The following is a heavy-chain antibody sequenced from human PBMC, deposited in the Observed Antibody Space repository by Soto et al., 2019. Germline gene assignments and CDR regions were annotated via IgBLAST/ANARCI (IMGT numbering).Heavy chain of an antibody. Sequence: QVQLVQSGPEVKKPGTSVKVSCKASGYTFDSYGFSWVRQAPGQRLEWMGWISPRNGNTHYVEKFQGRVTMTTDTSTSTAFMELRTLRSDDTAVYYCARTPTPTHGDSNKYNYLDPWGQGTLVTVSS. CDR3: ARTPTPTHGDSNKYNYLDP. D-gene: IGHD3-10*01. V-gene: IGHV1-18*04. CDR2: ISPRNGNT. CDR1: GYTFDSYG. J-gene: IGHJ5*02.